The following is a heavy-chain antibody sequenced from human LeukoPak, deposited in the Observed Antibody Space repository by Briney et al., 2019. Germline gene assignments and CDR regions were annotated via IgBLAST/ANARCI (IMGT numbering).Heavy chain of an antibody. CDR2: IYVSGTT. CDR1: GGSISNYY. J-gene: IGHJ4*02. V-gene: IGHV4-4*07. Sequence: SETLSLTCTVSGGSISNYYWSWIRQPAGRGLEWVGRIYVSGTTNYNPSLKGRVTMSLDTLKNQFSLRLSSVTAADTAVYYCARPAGIDYFDYWGQGTLVTVSS. D-gene: IGHD6-19*01. CDR3: ARPAGIDYFDY.